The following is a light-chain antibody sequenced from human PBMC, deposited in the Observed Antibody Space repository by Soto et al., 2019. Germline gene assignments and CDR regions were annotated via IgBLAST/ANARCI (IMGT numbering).Light chain of an antibody. CDR3: QNYNAPQLT. Sequence: DIQMTQSPSSLSASVGDRVTITCRASQDISDYLAWYQQKPGQVPKLLISAASTLQSGVPSRFRGSASGTDFTLTITGLQPDDFATYYCQNYNAPQLTFGQGTKVEIK. CDR2: AAS. V-gene: IGKV1-27*01. CDR1: QDISDY. J-gene: IGKJ1*01.